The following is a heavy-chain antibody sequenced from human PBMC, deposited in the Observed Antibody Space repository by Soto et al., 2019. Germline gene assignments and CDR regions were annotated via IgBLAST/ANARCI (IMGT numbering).Heavy chain of an antibody. CDR2: IYYSVST. V-gene: IGHV4-31*03. D-gene: IGHD6-13*01. CDR1: RGPISRGGYS. CDR3: ARFSLVCFDY. J-gene: IGHJ4*02. Sequence: SVTLSLTCTVSRGPISRGGYSMSWFRQHPGKCLEWIGYIYYSVSTYYNPSLKSRVTISVDTSKNQFSLKLSSVTAADTAVYYCARFSLVCFDYWGQGTLVTVSS.